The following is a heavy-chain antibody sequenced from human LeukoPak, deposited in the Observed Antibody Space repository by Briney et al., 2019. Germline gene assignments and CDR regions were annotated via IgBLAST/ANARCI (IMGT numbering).Heavy chain of an antibody. V-gene: IGHV3-9*01. D-gene: IGHD3-10*01. J-gene: IGHJ4*02. CDR2: ISWNSGSI. CDR1: GFTFDDYA. Sequence: GGSLRLSCAASGFTFDDYAMHWVRQAPGKGLEWVSGISWNSGSIGYADSAKGRFTISRDNAKNSLYLQMNSLRAEDTALYYCAKGGSGSYYKAFYHYWGQGTLVTVSS. CDR3: AKGGSGSYYKAFYHY.